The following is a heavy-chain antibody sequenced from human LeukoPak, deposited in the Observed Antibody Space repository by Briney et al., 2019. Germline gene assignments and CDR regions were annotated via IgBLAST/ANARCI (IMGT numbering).Heavy chain of an antibody. Sequence: SETLSLTCTVSGGSISSYYWSWLPQPAGKGLEWIGRIYTSGSTNYNPSLKSRVTMSVDTSKNQFSLKLSSVTAADTAVYYCAREDMDTAMVYFDYWGQGTLVTVSS. CDR1: GGSISSYY. CDR2: IYTSGST. V-gene: IGHV4-4*07. D-gene: IGHD5-18*01. CDR3: AREDMDTAMVYFDY. J-gene: IGHJ4*02.